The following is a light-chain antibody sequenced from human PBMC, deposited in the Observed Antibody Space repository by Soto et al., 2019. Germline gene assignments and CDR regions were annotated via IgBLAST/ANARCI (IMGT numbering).Light chain of an antibody. CDR2: KAS. Sequence: DFQMTQSPASLSASVGDRVTITCRASQSIRNYLNWYQQKPGKAPKLLIYKASTLKSGVPSRFSGSGSGTEFTLTISSLQPDDFATYYCQHYNSYSEAFGQGTKVDIK. V-gene: IGKV1-5*03. CDR3: QHYNSYSEA. CDR1: QSIRNY. J-gene: IGKJ1*01.